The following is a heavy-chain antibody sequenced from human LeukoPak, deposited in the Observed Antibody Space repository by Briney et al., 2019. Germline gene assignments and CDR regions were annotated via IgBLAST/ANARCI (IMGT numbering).Heavy chain of an antibody. D-gene: IGHD6-19*01. CDR3: AKDYSGWRGYFDY. CDR2: IGGSGGST. Sequence: PGGSLRLSCAASGFTFSSYAMSWVRQARGKGLEWVGAIGGSGGSTYYADAVKGRFTISRDHSKNTLYLQMNSLRAEGTAVYYCAKDYSGWRGYFDYWGQGTLVTVSS. J-gene: IGHJ4*02. V-gene: IGHV3-23*01. CDR1: GFTFSSYA.